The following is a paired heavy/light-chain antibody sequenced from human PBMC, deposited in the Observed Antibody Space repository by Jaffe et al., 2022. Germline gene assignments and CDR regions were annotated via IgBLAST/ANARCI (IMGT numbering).Light chain of an antibody. CDR1: SSDVGGYDY. Sequence: QSALTQPASVSGSPGQSITISCTGTSSDVGGYDYVSWYQQHPSKAPKLMIYEVNIRPSGVSNRFSGSKSGNTASLTISGLQPEDEADYYCSSYTSSPLVVFGGGTKLTVL. V-gene: IGLV2-14*01. J-gene: IGLJ2*01. CDR3: SSYTSSPLVV. CDR2: EVN.
Heavy chain of an antibody. J-gene: IGHJ4*02. V-gene: IGHV2-70*20. CDR2: IDWDDDK. CDR1: GFSLTTSGMC. Sequence: QVTLRESGPALVKPTQTLTLTCTFSGFSLTTSGMCVSWVRQPPGKALEWLALIDWDDDKYYSTSLKTRLTISKDTSKNQVVLTMTNMDPVDTATYYCARMLMDTSMVWREGYYFDYWGQGTLVTVSS. D-gene: IGHD5-18*01. CDR3: ARMLMDTSMVWREGYYFDY.